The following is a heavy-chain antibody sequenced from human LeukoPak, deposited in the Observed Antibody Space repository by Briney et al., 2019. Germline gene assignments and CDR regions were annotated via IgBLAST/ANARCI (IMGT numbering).Heavy chain of an antibody. CDR2: IWSDGGNT. J-gene: IGHJ6*03. CDR3: AKDGRYSRTIYYYYYYMDV. D-gene: IGHD6-13*01. CDR1: GFTFSSYG. V-gene: IGHV3-33*06. Sequence: RGSMRLARAAYGFTFSSYGMGWDRQAQGKVLEWVAAIWSDGGNTFYADSVKGSFTISRDTSKKTMYLQMNSLRAEDTAVYYCAKDGRYSRTIYYYYYYMDVWGKGTTVTVSS.